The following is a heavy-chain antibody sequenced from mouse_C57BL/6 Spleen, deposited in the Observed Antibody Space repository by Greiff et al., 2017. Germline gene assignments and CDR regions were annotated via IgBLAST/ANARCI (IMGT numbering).Heavy chain of an antibody. CDR2: FHPYNDAT. CDR3: ARHGLEYAYFDD. D-gene: IGHD5-1*01. Sequence: VQLQQSGAELVKPGASVQMSCKASGYTFTTYPITWMKQNHGKSLEWIGNFHPYNDATKYNEKFKGKATLTVEKSSSTVYLELSRLTSDDSAVYYSARHGLEYAYFDDWGQGTTLTVPS. CDR1: GYTFTTYP. V-gene: IGHV1-47*01. J-gene: IGHJ2*01.